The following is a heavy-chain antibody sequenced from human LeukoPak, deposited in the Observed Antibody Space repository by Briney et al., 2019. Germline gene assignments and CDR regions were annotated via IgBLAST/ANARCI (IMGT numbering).Heavy chain of an antibody. CDR2: IWYDGSNK. D-gene: IGHD6-19*01. Sequence: GSLRLSCAASGFTFSSYAMSWVRQAPGKGLEWVAVIWYDGSNKYYADSVKGRFTISRDNSKNTLYLQMNSLRAEDTAVYYCARDLAVAGQYYYYGMDVWGQGTTVTVSS. CDR1: GFTFSSYA. CDR3: ARDLAVAGQYYYYGMDV. V-gene: IGHV3-33*08. J-gene: IGHJ6*02.